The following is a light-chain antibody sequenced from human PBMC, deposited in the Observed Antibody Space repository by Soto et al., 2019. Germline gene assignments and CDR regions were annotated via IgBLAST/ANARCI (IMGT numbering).Light chain of an antibody. V-gene: IGLV2-11*01. Sequence: QSALTQPASVSGSPGQSITISCTGTSSDVGGHNYVSWYQQYPDKAPKLLLSSVSKRPSGVPDRFSGSKSGNTASLTISGLQAEDEADYYCCSYAGSYTYVFGTGTKVTVL. CDR2: SVS. CDR3: CSYAGSYTYV. CDR1: SSDVGGHNY. J-gene: IGLJ1*01.